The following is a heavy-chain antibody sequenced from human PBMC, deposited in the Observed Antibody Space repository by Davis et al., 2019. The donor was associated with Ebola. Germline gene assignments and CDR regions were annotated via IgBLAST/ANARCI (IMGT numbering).Heavy chain of an antibody. CDR2: INAGNGNT. CDR1: GYTFTNYA. CDR3: ARATVVTRIFDY. D-gene: IGHD4-23*01. Sequence: ASVKVSCKASGYTFTNYAMHWVRQAPGQRLEWMGWINAGNGNTKYSQKFQGRVTITRDTSASTAYMELSSLRSEDTAVYYCARATVVTRIFDYWGQGTLVTVSS. V-gene: IGHV1-3*01. J-gene: IGHJ4*02.